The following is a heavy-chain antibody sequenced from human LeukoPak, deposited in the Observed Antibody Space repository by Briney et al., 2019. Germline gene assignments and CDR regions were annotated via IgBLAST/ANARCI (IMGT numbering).Heavy chain of an antibody. V-gene: IGHV3-23*01. D-gene: IGHD2-2*01. CDR3: AKGQSTSCYAGKDY. CDR2: ISGSGDNT. CDR1: GFTFSSYA. J-gene: IGHJ4*02. Sequence: GGSLRLSCAASGFTFSSYAMTWVRQTPGKGLEWVSVISGSGDNTYYAKSVKGRFTISRDNSKNTVYLQMNSLRAEDTAVYYCAKGQSTSCYAGKDYWGQGTLVTVSS.